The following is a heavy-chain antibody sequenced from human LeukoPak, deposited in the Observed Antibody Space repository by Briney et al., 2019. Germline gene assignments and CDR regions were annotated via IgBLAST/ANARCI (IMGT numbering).Heavy chain of an antibody. CDR3: ARGSVNVFWSGNYWDYYYGMDV. CDR2: IYYSGST. Sequence: SETLSLTCTVSGGSISSYYWSWIRQPPGKGLEWIGYIYYSGSTNYNPSLKSRVTISVDTSKNQFSLKLSSVTAADTAVYYCARGSVNVFWSGNYWDYYYGMDVGAQGTRVTVPS. J-gene: IGHJ6*02. CDR1: GGSISSYY. V-gene: IGHV4-59*01. D-gene: IGHD3-3*01.